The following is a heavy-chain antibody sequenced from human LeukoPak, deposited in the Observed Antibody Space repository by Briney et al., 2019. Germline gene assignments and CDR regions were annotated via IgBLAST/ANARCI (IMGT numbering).Heavy chain of an antibody. V-gene: IGHV4-30-2*01. CDR3: ARAGNGYNSYYYYYYMDV. Sequence: SETLSLTCAASGGSISSGGYSWSWIRQPPGKGLEWIGYIYHSGSTYYNPSLKSRVTISVDRSKNQFSLKLSSVTAADTAVYYCARAGNGYNSYYYYYYMDVWGKGTTVTVSS. J-gene: IGHJ6*03. CDR2: IYHSGST. D-gene: IGHD5-24*01. CDR1: GGSISSGGYS.